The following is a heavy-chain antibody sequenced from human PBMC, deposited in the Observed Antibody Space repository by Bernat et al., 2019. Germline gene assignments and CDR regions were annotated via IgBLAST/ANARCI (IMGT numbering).Heavy chain of an antibody. V-gene: IGHV1-69*01. D-gene: IGHD1-26*01. CDR2: IIPIFGTA. Sequence: QVQLVQSGAEVKKPGSSVKVSCKASGGTFSSYAISWVRQAPGQGLEWMGGIIPIFGTANYAQKFQGRVTITADESTSTAYMELSSLRSEDTAVYYCARGRYSGSYRSPAYFDYWGQGTLVTVSS. CDR3: ARGRYSGSYRSPAYFDY. J-gene: IGHJ4*02. CDR1: GGTFSSYA.